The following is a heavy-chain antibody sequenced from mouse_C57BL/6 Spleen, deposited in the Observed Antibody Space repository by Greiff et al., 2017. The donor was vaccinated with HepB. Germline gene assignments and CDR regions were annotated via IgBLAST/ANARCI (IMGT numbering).Heavy chain of an antibody. Sequence: EVKLMESGGGLVQPGGSLKLSCAASGFTFSDYYMYWVRQTPEKRLEWVAYISNGGGSTYYPDTVKGRFTISRDNAKNTLYLQMSRLKSEDTAMYYCARGGYSNYGYFDVWGTGTTVTVSS. D-gene: IGHD2-5*01. CDR3: ARGGYSNYGYFDV. J-gene: IGHJ1*03. CDR1: GFTFSDYY. CDR2: ISNGGGST. V-gene: IGHV5-12*01.